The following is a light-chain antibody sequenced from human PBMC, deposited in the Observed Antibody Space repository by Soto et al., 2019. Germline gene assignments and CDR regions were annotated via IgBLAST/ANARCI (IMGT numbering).Light chain of an antibody. CDR1: QSIKSW. CDR3: QQYSSYSWLS. V-gene: IGKV1-5*03. CDR2: KAS. Sequence: DIQLTQSPSTLSASVGDRVTITCRASQSIKSWLAWYQQKPGEAPKLLIYKASTLGSGVPSRFSGSASGTEFTLTSNSLQPDDFAMYYCQQYSSYSWLSFGGGTKVDI. J-gene: IGKJ4*01.